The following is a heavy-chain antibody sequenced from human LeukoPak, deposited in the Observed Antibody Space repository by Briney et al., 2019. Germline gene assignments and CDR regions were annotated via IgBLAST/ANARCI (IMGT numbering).Heavy chain of an antibody. D-gene: IGHD2-2*01. J-gene: IGHJ1*01. CDR2: IKQDETEK. Sequence: GGSLRLSCTASGFTFSNFWMGWVRQAPGKGLEWVANIKQDETEKFYLGSVKGRFTISRDNAKNSLYLQMNSLRVEDTALYYCVRTGSNSPGNLYKVFEQWGQGNLVTVSP. V-gene: IGHV3-7*03. CDR3: VRTGSNSPGNLYKVFEQ. CDR1: GFTFSNFW.